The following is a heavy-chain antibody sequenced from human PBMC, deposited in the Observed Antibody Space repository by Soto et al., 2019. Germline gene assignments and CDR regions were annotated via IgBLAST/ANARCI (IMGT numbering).Heavy chain of an antibody. CDR2: IIPIFGTA. CDR3: ARDRMILGYCSGGSCFGWFDP. V-gene: IGHV1-69*01. D-gene: IGHD2-15*01. CDR1: GGTFSSYA. J-gene: IGHJ5*02. Sequence: QVQLVQSGAEVKKPGSSVKVSCKASGGTFSSYAISWVRQAPGQGLEWMGGIIPIFGTANYAQKFQGRVTTPADESTSTAYRELSSLRSEDTAVYYCARDRMILGYCSGGSCFGWFDPWGQGTLVTVSS.